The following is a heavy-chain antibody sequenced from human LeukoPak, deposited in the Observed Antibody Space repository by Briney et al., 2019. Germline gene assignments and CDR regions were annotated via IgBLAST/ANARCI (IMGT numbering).Heavy chain of an antibody. CDR2: IYSGGST. CDR3: ARGGGYGPDYFDY. CDR1: GFTVSSNY. D-gene: IGHD5-12*01. V-gene: IGHV3-66*01. J-gene: IGHJ4*02. Sequence: GGSLRLSCAASGFTVSSNYMSWVRQAPGKGLEWVSVIYSGGSTYYADSVKGRFTISRDNAKNSLYLQMKSLRAEDTAVYYCARGGGYGPDYFDYWGQGTLVTVSS.